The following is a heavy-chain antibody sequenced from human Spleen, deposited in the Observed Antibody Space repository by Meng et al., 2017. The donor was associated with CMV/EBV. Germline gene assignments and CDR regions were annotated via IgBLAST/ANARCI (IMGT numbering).Heavy chain of an antibody. J-gene: IGHJ4*02. CDR2: ISSSSSYI. D-gene: IGHD5-12*01. CDR3: VRVGLAFDY. CDR1: GFTFSSYS. Sequence: GGSLRLSCAASGFTFSSYSMNSVRQAPGKGLEWVSSISSSSSYIYYADSVKGRFTISRDNAKTPLFQQMRVLGAEDAACYYCVRVGLAFDYWGQGTLVTVSS. V-gene: IGHV3-21*04.